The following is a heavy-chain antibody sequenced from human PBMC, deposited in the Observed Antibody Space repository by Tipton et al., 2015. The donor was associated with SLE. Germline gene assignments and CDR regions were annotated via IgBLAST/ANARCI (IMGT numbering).Heavy chain of an antibody. Sequence: TLSLTCIVSGDSISSSSYYWGWIRQPPGKGLEWVGTVYYTGNTFYNPSLKSRVTISVDTSKNQFSLKLTSVTAADTAVYYCARGAPGTLRAFDFWVQGTVVTVSS. V-gene: IGHV4-39*07. D-gene: IGHD1-26*01. CDR1: GDSISSSSYY. J-gene: IGHJ3*01. CDR3: ARGAPGTLRAFDF. CDR2: VYYTGNT.